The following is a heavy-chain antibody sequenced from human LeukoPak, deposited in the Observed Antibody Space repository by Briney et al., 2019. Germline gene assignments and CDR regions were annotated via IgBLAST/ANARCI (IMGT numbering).Heavy chain of an antibody. D-gene: IGHD6-13*01. CDR2: ISAYNGNT. Sequence: ASVKVSCKASGYTFTNYGVSWVRQAPGQGLEWMGWISAYNGNTNYAQKLQGRVTMTTDTSTSTAYMELRSLRSDDTAVYYCARDGLRIAAAGMGDYWGQGTLVTVSS. J-gene: IGHJ4*02. CDR1: GYTFTNYG. CDR3: ARDGLRIAAAGMGDY. V-gene: IGHV1-18*01.